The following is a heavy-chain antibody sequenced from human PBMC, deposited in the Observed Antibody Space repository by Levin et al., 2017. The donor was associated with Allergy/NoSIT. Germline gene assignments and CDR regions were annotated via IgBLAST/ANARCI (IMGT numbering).Heavy chain of an antibody. CDR3: AKVVWDFWSGWGY. V-gene: IGHV3-23*01. CDR1: GFTFSTYA. CDR2: ISASGGST. J-gene: IGHJ4*02. Sequence: GGSLRLSCAASGFTFSTYAMSWVRQAPGKGLEWVSTISASGGSTYYADSVKGRFTISRDNSKNTLYLQMNSLRAEDTAVHYCAKVVWDFWSGWGYWGQGTLVTVSS. D-gene: IGHD3-3*01.